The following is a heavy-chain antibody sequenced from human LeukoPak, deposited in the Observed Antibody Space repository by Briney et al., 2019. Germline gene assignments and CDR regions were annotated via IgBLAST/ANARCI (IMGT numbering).Heavy chain of an antibody. V-gene: IGHV4-61*02. Sequence: SETLSLTCTVSGGSISSGSYYWSWIRQPAGKGLEWIGRIYTSGSTNYNPSLKSRVTISVDTSKNQLSLKLSSVTAADTAVYYCARGGWSLDYWGQGTLVTVSS. J-gene: IGHJ4*02. D-gene: IGHD2-8*01. CDR1: GGSISSGSYY. CDR3: ARGGWSLDY. CDR2: IYTSGST.